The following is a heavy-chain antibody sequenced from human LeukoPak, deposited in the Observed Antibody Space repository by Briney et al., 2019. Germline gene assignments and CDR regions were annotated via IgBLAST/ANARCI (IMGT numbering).Heavy chain of an antibody. D-gene: IGHD3-3*01. CDR2: IYYSGST. J-gene: IGHJ6*03. CDR1: GDSISSFY. Sequence: SETLSLTCTVSGDSISSFYWSWIRQPPGKGLEWIGYIYYSGSTNYNPSLKSRVIISVDTSKNQFSLKLNSVTAADTAVYYCARGVLRFYMDVWGKGTTVTVSS. V-gene: IGHV4-59*12. CDR3: ARGVLRFYMDV.